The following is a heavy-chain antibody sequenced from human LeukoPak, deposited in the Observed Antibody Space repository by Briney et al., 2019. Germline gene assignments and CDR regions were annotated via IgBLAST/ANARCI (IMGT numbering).Heavy chain of an antibody. V-gene: IGHV3-66*02. J-gene: IGHJ3*02. Sequence: GGSLRLSCAASGFTVSSNYMSWVRQAPGKGLEWVSVIYSGGSTYYADSVKGRFTISRDNSKNTLYLQMNSLRAEDTAVYYCARDYYDDAFDIWAKGQWSPSLQ. CDR3: ARDYYDDAFDI. CDR1: GFTVSSNY. D-gene: IGHD3-22*01. CDR2: IYSGGST.